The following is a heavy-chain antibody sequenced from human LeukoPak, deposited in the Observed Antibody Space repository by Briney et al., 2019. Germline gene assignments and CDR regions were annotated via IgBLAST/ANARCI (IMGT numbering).Heavy chain of an antibody. Sequence: SVKVSCKASGGTFSSYAISWVRQAPGQGLEWMGGIIPIFGTANYAQKFQGRVTITADESTSTAYMELSSLRAEDTAVYYCARESTVGPIQTDAFDFWGQGTMVTVSS. CDR1: GGTFSSYA. CDR2: IIPIFGTA. V-gene: IGHV1-69*13. J-gene: IGHJ3*01. D-gene: IGHD1-26*01. CDR3: ARESTVGPIQTDAFDF.